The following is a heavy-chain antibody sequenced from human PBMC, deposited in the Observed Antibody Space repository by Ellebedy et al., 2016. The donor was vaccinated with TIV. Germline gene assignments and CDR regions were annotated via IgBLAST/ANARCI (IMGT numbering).Heavy chain of an antibody. J-gene: IGHJ6*02. CDR1: GGTFGLYA. D-gene: IGHD4-11*01. Sequence: AASVKVSCKASGGTFGLYAITWNRQAPGQGLEWMGGIIPIFGTTNYAQNFQARVTITADESTGTAYMELSSLRSEDTAVYYCASGRTTISTWHYYGLDVWGQGTTVTVSS. CDR3: ASGRTTISTWHYYGLDV. CDR2: IIPIFGTT. V-gene: IGHV1-69*13.